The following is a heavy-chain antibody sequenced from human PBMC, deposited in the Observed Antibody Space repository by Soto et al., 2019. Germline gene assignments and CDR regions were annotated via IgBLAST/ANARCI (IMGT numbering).Heavy chain of an antibody. D-gene: IGHD4-17*01. V-gene: IGHV3-33*01. CDR1: GFTFSSYG. J-gene: IGHJ4*02. Sequence: GGSLRLSCAASGFTFSSYGMHWVRQAPGKGLEWVAVIWYDGSNKYYADSVKGRFTISRDNSKNTLYLQMNSLRAEDTAVYYCARGYGDYNINFDYWGQGTLVTVSS. CDR2: IWYDGSNK. CDR3: ARGYGDYNINFDY.